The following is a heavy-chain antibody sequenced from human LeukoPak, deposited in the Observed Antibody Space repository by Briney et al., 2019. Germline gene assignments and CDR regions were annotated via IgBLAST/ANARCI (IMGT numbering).Heavy chain of an antibody. Sequence: GGSLRLSCAASGFAFSSYAMSWVRQAPGKGLEWVSAISGSGGSTYYADSVKGRFTISRDNSKNTLYLQMNSLRAEDTAVYYCAKVVAKRGYSYGFDYWGQGTLVTVSS. D-gene: IGHD5-18*01. CDR2: ISGSGGST. J-gene: IGHJ4*02. CDR3: AKVVAKRGYSYGFDY. CDR1: GFAFSSYA. V-gene: IGHV3-23*01.